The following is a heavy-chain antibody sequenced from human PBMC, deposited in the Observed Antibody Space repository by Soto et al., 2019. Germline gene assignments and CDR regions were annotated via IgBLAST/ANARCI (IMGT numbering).Heavy chain of an antibody. CDR1: GFTFSSYW. Sequence: GGSLRLSCAASGFTFSSYWMSWVRQAPGKGLEWVANIKQDGSEKYYVDSVKGRFTISRDNAKNSLYLQMNSLRAEDTAVYYCARVRYYGSGSYFWYRVAFDIWGQGTMVTVSS. CDR2: IKQDGSEK. J-gene: IGHJ3*02. CDR3: ARVRYYGSGSYFWYRVAFDI. V-gene: IGHV3-7*01. D-gene: IGHD3-10*01.